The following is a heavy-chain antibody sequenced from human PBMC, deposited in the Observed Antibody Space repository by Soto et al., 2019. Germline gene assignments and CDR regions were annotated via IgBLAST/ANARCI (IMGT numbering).Heavy chain of an antibody. CDR3: ARGRYGDY. CDR1: GYTFTSYG. J-gene: IGHJ4*02. CDR2: ISAHNGNT. V-gene: IGHV1-18*01. D-gene: IGHD1-1*01. Sequence: QVHLVQSGAEVKKPGASVKVSCKASGYTFTSYGITWVRQAPGQGLEWMGWISAHNGNTDYAQKLQGRVIVTRDTSTSPASMELRSLRSDETAVYYCARGRYGDYWGQGALVTVSS.